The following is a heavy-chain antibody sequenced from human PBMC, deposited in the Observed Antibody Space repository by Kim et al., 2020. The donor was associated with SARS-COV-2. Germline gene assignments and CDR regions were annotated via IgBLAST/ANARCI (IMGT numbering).Heavy chain of an antibody. D-gene: IGHD3-16*01. Sequence: KYYAESVKGRFTISRDNSKNALYLKMNSLRPEDTAMYYCAKRGDDNWFDPWGQGTLVTVSS. CDR2: K. CDR3: AKRGDDNWFDP. V-gene: IGHV3-30*02. J-gene: IGHJ5*02.